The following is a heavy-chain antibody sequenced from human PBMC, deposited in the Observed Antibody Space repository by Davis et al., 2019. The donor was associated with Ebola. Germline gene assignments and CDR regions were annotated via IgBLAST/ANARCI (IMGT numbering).Heavy chain of an antibody. CDR2: IYPGYSDI. D-gene: IGHD1-26*01. CDR1: GYNFSNYW. J-gene: IGHJ4*02. Sequence: GESLNISCQCTGYNFSNYWIVWVRQLPGKGLEWMGVIYPGYSDIRYSPSFQGQVIISADKYISTAYLQWSSLKASDTAIYYCARQGGGSGRLTSFDYWGQGTLVTVSS. V-gene: IGHV5-51*01. CDR3: ARQGGGSGRLTSFDY.